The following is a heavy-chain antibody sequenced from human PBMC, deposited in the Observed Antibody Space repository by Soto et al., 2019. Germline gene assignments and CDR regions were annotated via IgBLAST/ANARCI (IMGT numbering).Heavy chain of an antibody. V-gene: IGHV4-39*02. CDR2: IYYTGST. CDR1: GDSISSGSYY. J-gene: IGHJ6*03. D-gene: IGHD3-3*01. Sequence: HLQLQESGPGLVKPSETLSLTCIVSGDSISSGSYYWGWIRQPPGKGLEWIGSIYYTGSTNYNPSLKSRVTIPADTSNNHFSRRLSSVTAADTVVFFCAGRVDFGNGYFPAPREVWGKGTKVTV. CDR3: AGRVDFGNGYFPAPREV.